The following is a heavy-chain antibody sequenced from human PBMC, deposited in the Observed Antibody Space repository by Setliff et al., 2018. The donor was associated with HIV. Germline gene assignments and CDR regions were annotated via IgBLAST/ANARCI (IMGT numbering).Heavy chain of an antibody. CDR3: ARASYSWGDYYYSYMDV. V-gene: IGHV5-51*01. D-gene: IGHD5-18*01. CDR2: IYPGDSDT. J-gene: IGHJ6*03. Sequence: AGESLKISCKGSGYSFTSYWIGWVRQMPGKGLEWMGIIYPGDSDTRYSPSFQGQVTISADKSISTAYLQWSSLKASDTAMYYCARASYSWGDYYYSYMDVWGKGTTVTVSS. CDR1: GYSFTSYW.